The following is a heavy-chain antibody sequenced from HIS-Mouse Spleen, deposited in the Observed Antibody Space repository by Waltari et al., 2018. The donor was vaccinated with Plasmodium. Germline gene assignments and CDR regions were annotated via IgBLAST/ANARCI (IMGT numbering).Heavy chain of an antibody. J-gene: IGHJ2*01. Sequence: EVQLVESGGGLVQPGGSLRLSCAASGFTFSSYWMSWVSQAPGEGLEWEANIKQDGSERYYVDSVKGRVTISRDNAKNSLFLQMNSLRAEDTAVYYCASSWYWYFDLWGRGTLVTVSS. V-gene: IGHV3-7*01. CDR3: ASSWYWYFDL. D-gene: IGHD6-13*01. CDR1: GFTFSSYW. CDR2: IKQDGSER.